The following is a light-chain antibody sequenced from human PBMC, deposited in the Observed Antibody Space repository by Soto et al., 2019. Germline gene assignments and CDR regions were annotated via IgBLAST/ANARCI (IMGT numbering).Light chain of an antibody. J-gene: IGLJ1*01. Sequence: SALTQPASVSGSPGQSITISCTGTSSDVGNYNYVSWYQQYPGRVPKLLIYMVSNRPSGVPNRFSGSKSGNTASLTISGLQAEDEADYFCTSSTPGSLYVFGTGTKVTVL. CDR3: TSSTPGSLYV. V-gene: IGLV2-14*01. CDR2: MVS. CDR1: SSDVGNYNY.